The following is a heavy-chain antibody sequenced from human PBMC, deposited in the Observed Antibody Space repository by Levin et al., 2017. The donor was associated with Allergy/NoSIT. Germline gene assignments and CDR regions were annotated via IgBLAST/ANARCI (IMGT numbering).Heavy chain of an antibody. V-gene: IGHV3-53*01. CDR1: GFSVSTHY. CDR2: IYDDAST. D-gene: IGHD2-2*01. CDR3: TKGHYSGVYQ. J-gene: IGHJ4*02. Sequence: SCAASGFSVSTHYMTWVRQGPGKGLECVSVIYDDASTYYADSVRGRFTISRDNSKNTLSPQMNSLRDDDTAVYYCTKGHYSGVYQWGQGTLVTVSS.